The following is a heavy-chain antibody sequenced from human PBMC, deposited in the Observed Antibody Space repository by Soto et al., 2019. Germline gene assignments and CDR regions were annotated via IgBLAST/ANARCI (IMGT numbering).Heavy chain of an antibody. V-gene: IGHV3-23*01. CDR1: GFTFSSYA. CDR3: AKEGGKGDY. D-gene: IGHD2-15*01. J-gene: IGHJ4*02. Sequence: EVQLLESGGGWVHPGGSLRLACAASGFTFSSYAMSWVLHAPGKGLEWVSAISGSGGSTYYADSVKGRFTISRDNSKNTLYLQMNSLRAEDTAVYYCAKEGGKGDYWGQGTLVTVSS. CDR2: ISGSGGST.